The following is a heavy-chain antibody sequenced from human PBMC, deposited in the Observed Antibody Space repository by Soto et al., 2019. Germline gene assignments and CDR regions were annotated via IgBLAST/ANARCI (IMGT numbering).Heavy chain of an antibody. CDR3: ARHPVSVSYAYYYGMDV. CDR1: GGTSNSYA. Sequence: QVQLVQSGAEVKKPGSSVKVSCKASGGTSNSYAISWVRQAPGQGLEWMGGIIPIFGTADYAQKFQGRVTITADESTSTAYMELSSLRSEDTAVYYCARHPVSVSYAYYYGMDVWGPGTTVTVSS. J-gene: IGHJ6*02. CDR2: IIPIFGTA. V-gene: IGHV1-69*12. D-gene: IGHD1-26*01.